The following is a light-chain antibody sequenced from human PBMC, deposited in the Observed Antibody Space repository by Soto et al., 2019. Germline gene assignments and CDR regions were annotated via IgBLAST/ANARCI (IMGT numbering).Light chain of an antibody. CDR1: QSSSTF. CDR3: QQSYSTSYT. V-gene: IGKV1-39*01. CDR2: AAS. J-gene: IGKJ2*01. Sequence: IQMTQSPSSLSASVGDRGTITCRASQSSSTFLNWYKQKPGKAPKLLIYAASSLQSGVPSRFSGSRAGTDSPLTISRLQPEEFATYYRQQSYSTSYTCGKGTKLEIK.